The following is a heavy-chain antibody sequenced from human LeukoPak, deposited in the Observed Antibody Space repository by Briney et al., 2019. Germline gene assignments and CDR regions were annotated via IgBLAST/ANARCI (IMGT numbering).Heavy chain of an antibody. J-gene: IGHJ3*02. CDR1: GFTFSSYA. D-gene: IGHD1-26*01. CDR2: ISGSGGST. CDR3: VYSGRPTDAFDI. Sequence: PGGSLRLSCAASGFTFSSYAMSWVRQAPGKGMEWVSAISGSGGSTYYADSVKGRFTISRDNSKNTLYLQMNSLRAEDTAVYYCVYSGRPTDAFDIWGQGTMVTVSS. V-gene: IGHV3-23*01.